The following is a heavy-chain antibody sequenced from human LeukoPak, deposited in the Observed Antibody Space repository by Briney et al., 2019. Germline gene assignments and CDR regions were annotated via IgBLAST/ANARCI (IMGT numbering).Heavy chain of an antibody. J-gene: IGHJ4*02. CDR3: ARDYN. CDR1: GFTFSNYA. V-gene: IGHV3-7*01. CDR2: IKPDGGET. Sequence: GGSLRLSCGVSGFTFSNYAMNWVRQAPGKGLEWVANIKPDGGETFYVDSVKGRFTISRDNAKSSLYLQMNSLRAEDTAVYYCARDYNLGQGTLVTVSS.